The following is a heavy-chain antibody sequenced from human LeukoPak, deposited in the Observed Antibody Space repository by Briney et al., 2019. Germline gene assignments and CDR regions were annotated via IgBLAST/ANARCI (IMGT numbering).Heavy chain of an antibody. Sequence: GGSLRLSCAASGFTFSNYWMHWVRQAPGKGLVRVSLINSNWSSTIYADSVKGRFTISRDNAKNTLYLQMNSLRAEDTAVYYCARGLTIFGVVNDAFDFWGQGTMVTVSS. J-gene: IGHJ3*01. CDR3: ARGLTIFGVVNDAFDF. CDR2: INSNWSST. CDR1: GFTFSNYW. D-gene: IGHD3-3*01. V-gene: IGHV3-74*01.